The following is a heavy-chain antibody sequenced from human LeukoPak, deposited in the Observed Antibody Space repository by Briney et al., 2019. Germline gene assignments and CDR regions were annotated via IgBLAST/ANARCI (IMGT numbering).Heavy chain of an antibody. CDR2: IYYSGST. D-gene: IGHD3-22*01. V-gene: IGHV4-39*01. Sequence: PSETLSLTCTVSGGSITSISYYWGWIRQPPGKGLEWIGSIYYSGSTYYNPSLKTRVTVSVDTSKNQFSLKLSSVTAADTAVYYCARATMIVLSTGATSATDAFDVWGQGTMVTVSS. J-gene: IGHJ3*01. CDR3: ARATMIVLSTGATSATDAFDV. CDR1: GGSITSISYY.